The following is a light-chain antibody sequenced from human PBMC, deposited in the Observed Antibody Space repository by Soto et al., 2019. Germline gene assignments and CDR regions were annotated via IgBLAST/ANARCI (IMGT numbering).Light chain of an antibody. CDR2: DAS. Sequence: EIVLTQSPGTLSLSPGERATLSCRTSQTVSSTYFAWYQQRPGQAPRLLFSDASTRATGIPDRFSCSGSGRDFTLTISRLEPEDSALYYCQQFGSSPITFDQGTRLEIK. J-gene: IGKJ5*01. CDR3: QQFGSSPIT. V-gene: IGKV3-20*01. CDR1: QTVSSTY.